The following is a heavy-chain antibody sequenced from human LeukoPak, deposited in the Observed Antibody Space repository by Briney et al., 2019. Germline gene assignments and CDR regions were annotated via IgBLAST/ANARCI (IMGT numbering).Heavy chain of an antibody. CDR2: NSGSGGST. J-gene: IGHJ4*02. V-gene: IGHV3-23*01. D-gene: IGHD2-2*02. Sequence: GGSLRLSCAASGFTFNTYAMSWVRQAPGKGLEWVSSNSGSGGSTYYADSVKGRFTISRDNSKNTLYLQMNSLRAEDTAVYYCAKDIQYCSSTSCYTEYFDYWGQGTLVTVSS. CDR3: AKDIQYCSSTSCYTEYFDY. CDR1: GFTFNTYA.